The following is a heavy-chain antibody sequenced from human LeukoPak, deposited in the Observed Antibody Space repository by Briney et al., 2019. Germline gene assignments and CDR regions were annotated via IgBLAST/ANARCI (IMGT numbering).Heavy chain of an antibody. Sequence: PGGSLRLSCAASGFTFSSYAMSWVRQAPGKGLEWASAISGSGGSTYYADSVKGRFTISRDNSKNTLYLQMNSLRAEDTAVYYCAKGRGYSYGYKYYFDYWGQGTLVTVSS. CDR1: GFTFSSYA. CDR2: ISGSGGST. V-gene: IGHV3-23*01. CDR3: AKGRGYSYGYKYYFDY. D-gene: IGHD5-18*01. J-gene: IGHJ4*02.